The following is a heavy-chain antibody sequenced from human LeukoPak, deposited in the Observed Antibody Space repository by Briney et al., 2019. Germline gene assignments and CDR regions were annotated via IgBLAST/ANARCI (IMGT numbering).Heavy chain of an antibody. Sequence: ASVKVSCKASGYTFTSYDINWVRQATGQGLEWMGWMNPNSGNTGYALKFQGRVTITRNTSISTAYMELSSLRSEDTAVYYCARGRRLRFLEWLLFDAFDIWGQGAMVTVSS. D-gene: IGHD3-3*01. J-gene: IGHJ3*02. CDR3: ARGRRLRFLEWLLFDAFDI. V-gene: IGHV1-8*03. CDR1: GYTFTSYD. CDR2: MNPNSGNT.